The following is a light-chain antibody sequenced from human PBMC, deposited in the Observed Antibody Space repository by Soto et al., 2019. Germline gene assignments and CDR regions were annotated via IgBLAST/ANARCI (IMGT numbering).Light chain of an antibody. CDR1: SSDVGGYNY. CDR2: EVS. CDR3: SSYAASNNLGV. Sequence: QSALTQPPSASGSPGQSVTISCIGTSSDVGGYNYVSWYQQHPGKAPKLMIYEVSKRPSGVHDRFSGSKSGNTASLTVSGLQDEDEADYYCSSYAASNNLGVFGGGTKLTVL. V-gene: IGLV2-8*01. J-gene: IGLJ2*01.